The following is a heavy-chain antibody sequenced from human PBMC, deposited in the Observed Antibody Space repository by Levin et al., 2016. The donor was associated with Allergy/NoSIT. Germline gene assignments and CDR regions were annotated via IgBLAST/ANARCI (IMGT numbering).Heavy chain of an antibody. Sequence: GESLKISCAASGFTFSDYYMSWIRQAPGKGLEWVSYISSSGSTIYYADSVKGRFTISRDNAKNSLYLQMNSLRAEDTAVYYCASSRFGYCSGGSCPYGMDVWGQGTTVTVSS. J-gene: IGHJ6*02. CDR1: GFTFSDYY. D-gene: IGHD2-15*01. CDR3: ASSRFGYCSGGSCPYGMDV. V-gene: IGHV3-11*01. CDR2: ISSSGSTI.